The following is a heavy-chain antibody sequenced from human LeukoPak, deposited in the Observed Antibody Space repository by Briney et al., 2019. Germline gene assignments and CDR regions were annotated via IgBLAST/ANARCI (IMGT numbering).Heavy chain of an antibody. J-gene: IGHJ3*02. CDR1: GFTFSNYG. CDR2: ISYDGSNK. D-gene: IGHD6-19*01. Sequence: QPGGSLRLSCAASGFTFSNYGMHRVRQAPGKGLEWVAVISYDGSNKYYADSVKGRFTISRDNSKNTLYLQMNSLRAEDTAVYYCAKDTHSSGWANDAFGIWGQGTMVTFSS. CDR3: AKDTHSSGWANDAFGI. V-gene: IGHV3-30*18.